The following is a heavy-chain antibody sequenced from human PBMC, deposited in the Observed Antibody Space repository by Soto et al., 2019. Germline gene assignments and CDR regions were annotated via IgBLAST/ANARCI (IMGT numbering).Heavy chain of an antibody. J-gene: IGHJ5*02. CDR2: IYYSGST. V-gene: IGHV4-59*01. Sequence: SLTCTVSGGSISSYYWSWIRQPPGKGLEWIGYIYYSGSTNYNPSLESRVTISVDTSKNQFSLKLSSVTAADTAVYYCARGDPYYYDSSGYLYNWFDPWGQGTLVTVSS. CDR1: GGSISSYY. D-gene: IGHD3-22*01. CDR3: ARGDPYYYDSSGYLYNWFDP.